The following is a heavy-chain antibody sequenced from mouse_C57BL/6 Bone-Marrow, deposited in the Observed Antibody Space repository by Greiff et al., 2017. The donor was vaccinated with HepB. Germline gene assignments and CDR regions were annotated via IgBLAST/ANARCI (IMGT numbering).Heavy chain of an antibody. CDR1: GYTFTDYY. V-gene: IGHV1-76*01. CDR3: ARNYGSRYFDY. D-gene: IGHD1-1*01. CDR2: LYPGSGNT. Sequence: QVQLQQSGAELVRPGASVKLSCKASGYTFTDYYINWVKQRPGQGLEWIARLYPGSGNTYYNEKFKGKATLTAEKSSSTAYMQLSSLTSEDSAVYFCARNYGSRYFDYWGQGTTLTVSS. J-gene: IGHJ2*01.